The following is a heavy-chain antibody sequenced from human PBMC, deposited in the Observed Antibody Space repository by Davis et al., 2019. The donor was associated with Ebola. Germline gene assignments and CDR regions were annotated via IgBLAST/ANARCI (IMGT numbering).Heavy chain of an antibody. CDR1: GGTFSSYA. D-gene: IGHD3-22*01. Sequence: ASVKVSCKASGGTFSSYAISWVRQAPGQGLEWMGWINPNSGGTNYAQKFQGRVTMTRDTSISTAYMELSRLRSDDTAVYYCARESSDNWFDPWGQGTLVTVSS. CDR3: ARESSDNWFDP. CDR2: INPNSGGT. J-gene: IGHJ5*02. V-gene: IGHV1-2*02.